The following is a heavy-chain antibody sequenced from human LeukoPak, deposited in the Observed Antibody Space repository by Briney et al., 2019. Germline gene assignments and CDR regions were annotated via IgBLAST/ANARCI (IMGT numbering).Heavy chain of an antibody. J-gene: IGHJ4*02. Sequence: NASETLSLTCTVSGGSISSSSYCWGWIRQPPGKGLEWIGSICYSGSTFHNPSLKSRVTLSVDTSKNQFSLKLSSVTAADTAVYYCVRHSGGTTYDYWGQGTLVTVSS. CDR1: GGSISSSSYC. D-gene: IGHD1-7*01. V-gene: IGHV4-39*01. CDR3: VRHSGGTTYDY. CDR2: ICYSGST.